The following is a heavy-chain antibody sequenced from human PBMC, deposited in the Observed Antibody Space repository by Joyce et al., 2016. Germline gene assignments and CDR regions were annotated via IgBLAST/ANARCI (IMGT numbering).Heavy chain of an antibody. V-gene: IGHV1-24*01. D-gene: IGHD3/OR15-3a*01. CDR1: GYTRNEVS. CDR2: SDPEDCET. CDR3: TTGTGLGGLHF. Sequence: QVQLVQSGAEVKKPGASVKVSCKVSGYTRNEVSMHWVRQAPGEGLEWMGTSDPEDCETIYAEKFEDRVTMTEDTSTDTAFMEVSSLTFEDTAAYYCTTGTGLGGLHFWGQGTLVTVSS. J-gene: IGHJ4*02.